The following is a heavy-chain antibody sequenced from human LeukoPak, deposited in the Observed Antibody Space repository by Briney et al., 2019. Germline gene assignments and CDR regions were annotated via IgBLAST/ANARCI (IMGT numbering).Heavy chain of an antibody. J-gene: IGHJ4*02. CDR1: GGSFSGYC. V-gene: IGHV4-34*01. CDR3: ASGSSSSGRFDY. D-gene: IGHD6-6*01. CDR2: INHSGST. Sequence: SETLSLTCAVYGGSFSGYCWSWIRQPPGKGLEWIGEINHSGSTNYNPSLKSRVTISVDTSKNQFSLKLSSVTAADTAVYYCASGSSSSGRFDYWGQGTLVTVSS.